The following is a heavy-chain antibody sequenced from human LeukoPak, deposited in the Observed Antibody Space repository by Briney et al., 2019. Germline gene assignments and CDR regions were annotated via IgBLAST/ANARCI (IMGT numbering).Heavy chain of an antibody. Sequence: ASVKVSCKASGYTFSSYGINWVRQAPGQGLEWMGWISVINSGNTRYAQNFQGRLTMTTDTSTTTAYMKLRSLRSDDTAVYYCSRELPFCGADCFSGVFDIWGQGTMVTVS. J-gene: IGHJ3*02. CDR2: ISVINSGNT. D-gene: IGHD2-21*02. CDR3: SRELPFCGADCFSGVFDI. CDR1: GYTFSSYG. V-gene: IGHV1-18*01.